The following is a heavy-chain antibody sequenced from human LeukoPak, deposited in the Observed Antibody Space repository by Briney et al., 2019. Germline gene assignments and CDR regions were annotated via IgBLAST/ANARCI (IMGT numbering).Heavy chain of an antibody. CDR1: GYTFTSYY. CDR2: INPSGGST. V-gene: IGHV1-46*01. D-gene: IGHD5-12*01. Sequence: ASVKVSCKASGYTFTSYYMHWVRQAPGQGLEWMGIINPSGGSTSYAQKFLGRVTMTRDTSTSTVYMELSSLRSEDTAVYYCAREKVATTTSGSDAFDIWGQGTMVTVSS. J-gene: IGHJ3*02. CDR3: AREKVATTTSGSDAFDI.